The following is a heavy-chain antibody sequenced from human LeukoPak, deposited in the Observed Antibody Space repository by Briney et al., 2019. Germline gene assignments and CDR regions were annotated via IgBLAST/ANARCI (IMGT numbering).Heavy chain of an antibody. CDR2: ISSSSSYI. CDR1: GFTFSSYS. J-gene: IGHJ4*02. Sequence: PGGSLRLSCAASGFTFSSYSMNWVRQAPGKGLEWASSISSSSSYISYADSVKGRFTVSRDNAKNSLYLQMNSLRAEDTATYYCARDVSGYSYGLGDYWGQGTLVTVSS. CDR3: ARDVSGYSYGLGDY. V-gene: IGHV3-21*01. D-gene: IGHD5-18*01.